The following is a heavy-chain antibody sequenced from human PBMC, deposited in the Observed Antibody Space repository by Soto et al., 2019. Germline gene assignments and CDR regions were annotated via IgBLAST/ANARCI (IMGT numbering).Heavy chain of an antibody. Sequence: GGSLRLSCAASGFTFDDYAMHWVRQVPGKGLEWFSGINWNSGSIGYGDSVKGRFAISRDNAKNSLHLQMNSLSAEDTAFYYCVKDESINWYSGHFRHWGQGTLVTVSS. CDR2: INWNSGSI. D-gene: IGHD6-13*01. CDR3: VKDESINWYSGHFRH. J-gene: IGHJ1*01. V-gene: IGHV3-9*01. CDR1: GFTFDDYA.